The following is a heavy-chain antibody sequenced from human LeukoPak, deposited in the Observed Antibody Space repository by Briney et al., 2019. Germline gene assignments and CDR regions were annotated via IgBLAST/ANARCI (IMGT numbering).Heavy chain of an antibody. D-gene: IGHD1-14*01. V-gene: IGHV1-2*02. CDR3: VSGKPAVYSFDY. Sequence: ASMKVSCKASGYSFTAYCIHWVRQAPGQGLEWMAWINPDSGDTHYAQKFQGRVTLTRDTSISTVYIELSRLRSDDTAVYFCVSGKPAVYSFDYWGQGTLVTVSS. CDR2: INPDSGDT. J-gene: IGHJ4*02. CDR1: GYSFTAYC.